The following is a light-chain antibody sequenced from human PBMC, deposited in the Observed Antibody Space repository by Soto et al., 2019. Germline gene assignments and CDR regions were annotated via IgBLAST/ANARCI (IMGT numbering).Light chain of an antibody. J-gene: IGKJ1*01. CDR3: KQYNNWPRT. V-gene: IGKV3-15*01. Sequence: EIVMTQSPATLSLSPGERATLSCRASQSVNSNLAWYQQKAAQAPRLLIYGTYTRATGIQARFSGSGSGTDFTLTIRSLQFEDFAVYYCKQYNNWPRTFGQGTKVDIK. CDR2: GTY. CDR1: QSVNSN.